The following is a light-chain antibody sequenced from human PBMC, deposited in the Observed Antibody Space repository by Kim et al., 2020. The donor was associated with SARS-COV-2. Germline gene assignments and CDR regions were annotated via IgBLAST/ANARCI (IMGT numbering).Light chain of an antibody. V-gene: IGLV2-14*03. Sequence: GQSITISCAGTSSDVGGYKYVSWYRQQPGTAPKLMIYDGDNRPSGVSDRFSGSKAGNTASLTISGLQAEDEGGYYCSSYTRTDTVLFGGGTQLTVL. CDR1: SSDVGGYKY. J-gene: IGLJ2*01. CDR2: DGD. CDR3: SSYTRTDTVL.